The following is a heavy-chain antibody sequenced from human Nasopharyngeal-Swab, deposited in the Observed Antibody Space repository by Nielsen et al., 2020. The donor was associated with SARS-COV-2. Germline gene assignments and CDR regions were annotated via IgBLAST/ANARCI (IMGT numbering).Heavy chain of an antibody. CDR3: VKGPPAVIHYFDY. Sequence: GESLKISCVASGFTFSGYTMNWVRQAPGKGLEWVSGISGSGESTHYADSLKGRFTISRDNSKNTLYLQMNSLRAEDTAVSYCVKGPPAVIHYFDYWGQGTLVTVSS. CDR1: GFTFSGYT. J-gene: IGHJ4*02. V-gene: IGHV3-23*01. D-gene: IGHD2-21*01. CDR2: ISGSGEST.